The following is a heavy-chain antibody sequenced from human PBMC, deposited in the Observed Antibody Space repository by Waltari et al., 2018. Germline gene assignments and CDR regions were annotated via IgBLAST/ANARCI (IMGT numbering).Heavy chain of an antibody. D-gene: IGHD5-12*01. V-gene: IGHV3-74*01. CDR2: IKPDGRNT. Sequence: EVQLVESGGGLLQPGGSLRLSCAASGFTFSSSWIHWVRQPPGKGLVWFSRIKPDGRNTNNPESVGGLFTISRDNAQNTVYLEMNSLRAEDTAVYFCTRGGNYYFDYWGRGTLVTVSS. J-gene: IGHJ4*02. CDR1: GFTFSSSW. CDR3: TRGGNYYFDY.